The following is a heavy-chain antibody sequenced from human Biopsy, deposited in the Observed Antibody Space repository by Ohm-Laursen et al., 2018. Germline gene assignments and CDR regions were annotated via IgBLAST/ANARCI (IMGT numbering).Heavy chain of an antibody. V-gene: IGHV1-58*01. CDR1: GFTFSSSA. J-gene: IGHJ6*02. CDR3: AATSTLYYYYYAMDV. Sequence: GSSVKVSCKASGFTFSSSAVQWVRQARGQRLEWIGWIVVGSGHTNYAQKFQERVTITSDMSTSTAYMELSSLRSEDTAVYYCAATSTLYYYYYAMDVWDQGTTITVSS. CDR2: IVVGSGHT.